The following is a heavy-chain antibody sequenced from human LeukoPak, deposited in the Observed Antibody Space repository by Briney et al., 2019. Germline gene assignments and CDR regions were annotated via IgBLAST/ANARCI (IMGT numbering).Heavy chain of an antibody. CDR2: ISYDGSNK. D-gene: IGHD6-6*01. CDR1: GFTFSSYA. J-gene: IGHJ4*02. V-gene: IGHV3-30*01. Sequence: GRSLRLSCAASGFTFSSYAMHWVRQAPGKGLEWVAVISYDGSNKYYADSVKGRFTISRDNSKNTLYLQMNSLRAEDTAVYYCARDGKEYSSSYFDYWGQGTLVTVSS. CDR3: ARDGKEYSSSYFDY.